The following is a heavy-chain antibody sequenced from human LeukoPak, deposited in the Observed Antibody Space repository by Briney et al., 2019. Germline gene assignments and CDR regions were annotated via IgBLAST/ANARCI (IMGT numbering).Heavy chain of an antibody. D-gene: IGHD6-19*01. CDR3: AKETSSGWNPDAFDI. CDR1: GYTFDDYA. J-gene: IGHJ3*02. CDR2: FSWTSGSI. Sequence: GRSLRLSCAASGYTFDDYAMQWVRQAPGKGLEWVSGFSWTSGSIGYADSVKGRFTISRDNAKNSLYLQMNSLRAEDMALYYCAKETSSGWNPDAFDIWGQGTMVTVSS. V-gene: IGHV3-9*03.